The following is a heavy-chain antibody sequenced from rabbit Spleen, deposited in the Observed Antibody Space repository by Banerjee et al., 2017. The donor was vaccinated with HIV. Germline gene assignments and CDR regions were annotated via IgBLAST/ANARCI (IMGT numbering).Heavy chain of an antibody. Sequence: QQQLVESGGGLVQPGGSLKLSCKASGFSFSSGYDIVWVRQAPGKGLEWVACAYAGSSGSTYSATWAKGRFTISKTSSTTVTLQMTSLTAADTATYFCARDAGTSFSTYGMDLWGQGTLVTVS. CDR3: ARDAGTSFSTYGMDL. D-gene: IGHD8-1*01. CDR2: AYAGSSGST. V-gene: IGHV1S45*01. CDR1: GFSFSSGYD. J-gene: IGHJ6*01.